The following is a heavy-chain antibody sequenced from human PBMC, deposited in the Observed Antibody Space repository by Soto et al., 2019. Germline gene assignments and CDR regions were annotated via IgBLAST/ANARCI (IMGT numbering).Heavy chain of an antibody. V-gene: IGHV1-69*10. CDR1: GGTFSSYA. Sequence: SVKVSCKASGGTFSSYAISWVRQAPGQGLEWMGWIIPIIGKANYSQKFQGRVTITRDTSASTAYMELSSLRSEDTAVYYCARVVFPYYYDSSGYYWAPDYWGQGTLVTVSS. J-gene: IGHJ4*02. D-gene: IGHD3-22*01. CDR2: IIPIIGKA. CDR3: ARVVFPYYYDSSGYYWAPDY.